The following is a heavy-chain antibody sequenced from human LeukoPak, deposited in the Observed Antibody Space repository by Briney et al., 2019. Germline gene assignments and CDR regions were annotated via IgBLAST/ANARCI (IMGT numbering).Heavy chain of an antibody. CDR1: VYSISSGHY. V-gene: IGHV4-38-2*01. CDR3: TRHTYFYDSPGAYYFDY. D-gene: IGHD3-22*01. J-gene: IGHJ4*02. Sequence: SETLSLTCAVSVYSISSGHYWGWIRQPPGKWLEWIGRIHHSGRTYHNSSLKSRVTISVDTSKNQFSLRLSSVTAADTAVYYCTRHTYFYDSPGAYYFDYWGQGTLVTVSS. CDR2: IHHSGRT.